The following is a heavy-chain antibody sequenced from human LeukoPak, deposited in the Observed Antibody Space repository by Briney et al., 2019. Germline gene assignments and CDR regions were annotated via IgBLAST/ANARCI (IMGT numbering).Heavy chain of an antibody. V-gene: IGHV3-23*01. J-gene: IGHJ4*02. D-gene: IGHD5-18*01. Sequence: GGSLRLSCAASGLTFSSYAMSWVRQAPGKGLEWVSAISGSGGSTYYADSVKGRFTISRDYSKNTLYLQMNSLRAEDTAVYYCAKDLYTYGTTPLDYWGQGTLVTVSS. CDR1: GLTFSSYA. CDR3: AKDLYTYGTTPLDY. CDR2: ISGSGGST.